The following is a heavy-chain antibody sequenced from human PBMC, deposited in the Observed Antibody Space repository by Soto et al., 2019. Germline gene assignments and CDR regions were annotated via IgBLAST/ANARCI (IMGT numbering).Heavy chain of an antibody. CDR3: ARGPIRGVQYYFDF. Sequence: QVQLRESGPGLVKPSGTLSLTCAVSGDAISSSYWWNWVRQSPGRGLEWIGEIFHIGSTNYNPSLKGRLTMSVDKTKNHFSLTLTSVTAADTAVYFCARGPIRGVQYYFDFWGPGTLVAVSS. CDR2: IFHIGST. D-gene: IGHD3-10*01. V-gene: IGHV4-4*02. CDR1: GDAISSSYW. J-gene: IGHJ4*02.